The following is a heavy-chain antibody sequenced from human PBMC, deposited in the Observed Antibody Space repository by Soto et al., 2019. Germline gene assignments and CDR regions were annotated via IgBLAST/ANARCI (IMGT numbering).Heavy chain of an antibody. CDR1: GGSISSSSYY. V-gene: IGHV4-39*02. Sequence: QLQLQESGPGLVKPSETLSLTCTVSGGSISSSSYYWGWIRQPPGKGLEWVGSIYYSGSTYYNRSLKSRVTISVDTSKNQFSLKLSSVTAADTAVYYCAREKDTAMAGHRLDGWGKGTTVTVSS. CDR2: IYYSGST. D-gene: IGHD5-18*01. J-gene: IGHJ6*04. CDR3: AREKDTAMAGHRLDG.